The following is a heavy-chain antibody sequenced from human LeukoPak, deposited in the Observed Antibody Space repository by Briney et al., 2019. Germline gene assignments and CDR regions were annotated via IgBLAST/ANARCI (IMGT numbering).Heavy chain of an antibody. Sequence: GGSLRLSCAASGFTFDDYAMHWVRQAPGKGLEWVSGISWNSGIIGYADSVKGRFTISRDNAKNSLYLQMNSLRAEDTALYYCAKELYPGIAVAGRGAFDIWGQGTMVTVSS. CDR3: AKELYPGIAVAGRGAFDI. D-gene: IGHD6-19*01. CDR2: ISWNSGII. V-gene: IGHV3-9*01. CDR1: GFTFDDYA. J-gene: IGHJ3*02.